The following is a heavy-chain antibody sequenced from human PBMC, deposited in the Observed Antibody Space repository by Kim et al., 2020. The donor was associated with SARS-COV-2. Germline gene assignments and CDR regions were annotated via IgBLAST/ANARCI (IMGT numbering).Heavy chain of an antibody. Sequence: SETLSLTCTVSGGSISSGGDYWSWIRQHPGKGLEWIGYIYYSGSTYYNPSLKSRVTISVDTSKNQFSLKLSSVTAADTAVYYWARAPGLGTMIVVVTHFDDWGQGTLVTVSS. CDR1: GGSISSGGDY. J-gene: IGHJ4*02. D-gene: IGHD3-22*01. CDR2: IYYSGST. CDR3: ARAPGLGTMIVVVTHFDD. V-gene: IGHV4-31*03.